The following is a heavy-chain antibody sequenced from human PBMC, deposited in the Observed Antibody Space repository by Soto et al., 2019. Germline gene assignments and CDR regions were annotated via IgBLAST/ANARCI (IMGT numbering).Heavy chain of an antibody. CDR1: VVSFTSNNW. CDR3: ASRHPGTSVHX. Sequence: SETLFLTCAVSVVSFTSNNWWTWVRQPPGQGLEWIGEIYRTGSTNYNPSLKSRVTISLDKSENQFSLKVTSLTAADTAVYYCASRHPGTSVHXWGQGTLVTVSX. V-gene: IGHV4-4*02. CDR2: IYRTGST. D-gene: IGHD1-7*01. J-gene: IGHJ4*02.